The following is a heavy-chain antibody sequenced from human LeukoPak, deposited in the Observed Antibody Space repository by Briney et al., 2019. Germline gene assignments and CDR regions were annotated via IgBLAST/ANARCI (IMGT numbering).Heavy chain of an antibody. J-gene: IGHJ4*02. V-gene: IGHV3-48*01. D-gene: IGHD2/OR15-2a*01. CDR3: ARGGLSIMGY. CDR1: GITFSSYS. CDR2: ISSSGSTK. Sequence: GGSLRLSCGASGITFSSYSMNWVRQAPGKGLEWVSYISSSGSTKYYADSVKGRFTISRDNARNSLYLQMNSLRAEDTAVYFCARGGLSIMGYWGQGTLVTVSS.